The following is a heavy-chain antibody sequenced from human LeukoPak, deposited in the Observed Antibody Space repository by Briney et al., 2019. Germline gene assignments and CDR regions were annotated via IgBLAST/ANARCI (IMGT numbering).Heavy chain of an antibody. CDR2: INHSGST. D-gene: IGHD2-15*01. J-gene: IGHJ4*02. CDR3: ARGPYCSGGSCYSPTSIDY. Sequence: SETLSLTCAVYGGSFSGCYWSWIRQPPGKGLEWIGEINHSGSTNYHPSLKSRVTISVDTSKNQFSLKLSSVTAADTAVYYCARGPYCSGGSCYSPTSIDYWGQGTLVTVSS. CDR1: GGSFSGCY. V-gene: IGHV4-34*01.